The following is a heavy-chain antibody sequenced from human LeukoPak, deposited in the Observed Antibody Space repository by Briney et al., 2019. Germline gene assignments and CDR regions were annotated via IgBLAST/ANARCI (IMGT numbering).Heavy chain of an antibody. CDR1: GFTFSSYW. CDR3: ARVWGAGSGSFDY. D-gene: IGHD3-10*01. Sequence: PGGSLRLSRAASGFTFSSYWMSWVRQAPGKGLEWVANIKQDGSEKYYVDSVKGRFTISRDNAKNSLYLQMNSLRAEDTAVYYCARVWGAGSGSFDYWGQGTLVTVSS. J-gene: IGHJ4*02. CDR2: IKQDGSEK. V-gene: IGHV3-7*01.